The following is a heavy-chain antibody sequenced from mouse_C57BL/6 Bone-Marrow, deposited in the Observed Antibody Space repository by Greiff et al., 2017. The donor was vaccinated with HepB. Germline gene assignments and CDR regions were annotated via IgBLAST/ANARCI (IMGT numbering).Heavy chain of an antibody. J-gene: IGHJ3*01. Sequence: EVQWVESEGGLVQPGSSMKLSCTASGFTFSDYYMAWVRQVPEKGLEWVANINYDGSSTYYLDSLKSRFIISRDNAKNILYLQMSSLKSEDTATYYCARYDYDAAWFAYWGQGTLVTVSA. D-gene: IGHD2-4*01. CDR1: GFTFSDYY. CDR3: ARYDYDAAWFAY. CDR2: INYDGSST. V-gene: IGHV5-16*01.